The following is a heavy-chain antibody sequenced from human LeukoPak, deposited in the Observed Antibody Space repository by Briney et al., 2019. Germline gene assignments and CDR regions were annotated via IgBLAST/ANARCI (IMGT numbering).Heavy chain of an antibody. J-gene: IGHJ4*02. V-gene: IGHV3-7*03. Sequence: PGGSLRLSCAASGFTFSSYWMSWVRQAPGKGLEWVANTKQDGSEKYYVDSVKGRFTISRDNAKNLLYLQMNSLKSEDTAVYYCTTYGSGRKFDYWGQGILVTVSS. CDR3: TTYGSGRKFDY. CDR2: TKQDGSEK. D-gene: IGHD3-10*01. CDR1: GFTFSSYW.